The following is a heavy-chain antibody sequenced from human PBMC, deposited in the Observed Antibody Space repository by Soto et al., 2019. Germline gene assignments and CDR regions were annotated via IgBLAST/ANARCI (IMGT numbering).Heavy chain of an antibody. CDR3: ARHVGYGPITYYYYGIDV. Sequence: GGSLRLSCAASGFIFSNAWINWVRQAPGKGLEWVGRIKSKADGGTTDFAAPVKGRFAISRDDSKNMMYMEMSSLRTEDTAVYYCARHVGYGPITYYYYGIDVWGQGTTVTVSS. J-gene: IGHJ6*02. V-gene: IGHV3-15*07. D-gene: IGHD5-18*01. CDR2: IKSKADGGTT. CDR1: GFIFSNAW.